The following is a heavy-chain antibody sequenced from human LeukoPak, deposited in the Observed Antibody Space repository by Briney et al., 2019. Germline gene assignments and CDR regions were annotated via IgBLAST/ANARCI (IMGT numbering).Heavy chain of an antibody. CDR2: IYHSGST. V-gene: IGHV4-4*02. D-gene: IGHD3-22*01. CDR1: GGSISSSNW. J-gene: IGHJ4*02. Sequence: SETLSLTCAVSGGSISSSNWWSWVRQPPGKGLEWIGEIYHSGSTNYNPSLKSRITISADTSKNQFSLKLSSVTAADTALYYCTPESIGSSGYGYFDYWGQGTLVTVSS. CDR3: TPESIGSSGYGYFDY.